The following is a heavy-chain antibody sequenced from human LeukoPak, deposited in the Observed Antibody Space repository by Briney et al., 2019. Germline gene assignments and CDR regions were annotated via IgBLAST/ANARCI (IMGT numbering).Heavy chain of an antibody. CDR1: GGSFSGYY. CDR2: VNHSGST. J-gene: IGHJ3*02. V-gene: IGHV4-34*01. CDR3: ARSSGSYGGGAFDI. D-gene: IGHD1-26*01. Sequence: SETLSLTCAVYGGSFSGYYWSWIRQPPGKGLEWIGEVNHSGSTNYYNPSLKSRVAISVDTSKNQFSLKLSSVTAADTAVYYCARSSGSYGGGAFDIWGQGTMVTVSS.